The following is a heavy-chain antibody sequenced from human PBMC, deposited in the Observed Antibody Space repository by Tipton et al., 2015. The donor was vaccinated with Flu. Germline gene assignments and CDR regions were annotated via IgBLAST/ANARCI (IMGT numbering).Heavy chain of an antibody. CDR3: ARDRVIFGGGYCYGMDV. CDR1: GYTFTSYG. CDR2: ISAYNGNT. D-gene: IGHD3-3*01. Sequence: QVQLVQSGAEVKKPGASVKVSCKASGYTFTSYGISWVRQAPGHGLEWMGWISAYNGNTNYAQKLQGRVTMTTDTSTSTAYMELRSLRSDDTAVYYCARDRVIFGGGYCYGMDVWGQGTTVTVSS. J-gene: IGHJ6*02. V-gene: IGHV1-18*01.